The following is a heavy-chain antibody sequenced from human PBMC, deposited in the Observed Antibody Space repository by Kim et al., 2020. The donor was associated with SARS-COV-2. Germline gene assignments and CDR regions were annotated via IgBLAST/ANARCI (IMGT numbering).Heavy chain of an antibody. D-gene: IGHD5-12*01. CDR2: INHSGST. J-gene: IGHJ4*02. Sequence: ETLSLTCAVYGGSFSGYYWSWIRQPPGKGLEWIGEINHSGSTNYNPSLKSRVTISVDTSKNQFSLKLSSVAAADTAVYYCARVPPFYRGYVSLLGGYFGYWGQGTLVTVAS. CDR1: GGSFSGYY. CDR3: ARVPPFYRGYVSLLGGYFGY. V-gene: IGHV4-34*01.